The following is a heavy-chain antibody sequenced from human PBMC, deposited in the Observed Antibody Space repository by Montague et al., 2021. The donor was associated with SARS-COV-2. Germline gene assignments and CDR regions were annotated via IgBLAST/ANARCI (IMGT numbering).Heavy chain of an antibody. V-gene: IGHV1-2*04. CDR3: ARADCGGDCYSYYYYGMDV. D-gene: IGHD2-21*02. CDR1: GYTFTGYY. J-gene: IGHJ6*02. Sequence: SVMVSCKASGYTFTGYYMHWVRQAPGQGLEWMGWINPNSGGTNYAQKFQGWVTMTRDTSISTAYMELSRLRSDDTAVYYCARADCGGDCYSYYYYGMDVWGQGTTVTVSS. CDR2: INPNSGGT.